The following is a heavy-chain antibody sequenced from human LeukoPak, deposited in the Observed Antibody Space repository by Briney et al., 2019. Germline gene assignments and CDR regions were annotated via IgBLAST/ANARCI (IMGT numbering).Heavy chain of an antibody. Sequence: SETLSLTCTVSGGSISIYYWSWIRQPAGKGLEWIGRIYTSGTTHYNPSLKSRVTMSVDTSKNQFSLSLNSVTAADTAVYFCAGGIGYATSPADHLGQGTLVIVSS. D-gene: IGHD6-13*01. CDR3: AGGIGYATSPADH. V-gene: IGHV4-4*07. CDR2: IYTSGTT. CDR1: GGSISIYY. J-gene: IGHJ5*02.